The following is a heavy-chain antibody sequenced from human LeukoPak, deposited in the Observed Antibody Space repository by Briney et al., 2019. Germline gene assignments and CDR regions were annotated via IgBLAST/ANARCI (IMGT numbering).Heavy chain of an antibody. CDR3: AKDRQGSSPYYGMDV. Sequence: GGSLRLSCAASGFTFSSYAMSWVRQAPGKGLEWVSAISGSGGSTYYADSVKGRFTISRDNSKNTLYLQMNSLGAEDTAVYYCAKDRQGSSPYYGMDVWGQGTTVTVSS. CDR1: GFTFSSYA. CDR2: ISGSGGST. J-gene: IGHJ6*02. D-gene: IGHD6-13*01. V-gene: IGHV3-23*01.